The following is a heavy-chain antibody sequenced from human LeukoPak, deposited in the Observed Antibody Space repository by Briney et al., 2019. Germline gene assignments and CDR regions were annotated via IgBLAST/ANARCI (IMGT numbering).Heavy chain of an antibody. Sequence: PSETLSLTCTVSGGSISSGSYYWSWIRQPAGKGLEWIGRIYTSGSTNYNPSLKSRVTISVDTSKNQFSLKLSSVTAADTAVYYCARDPDYSTGYYYYMDVWGKGTTVTVSS. J-gene: IGHJ6*03. D-gene: IGHD4-11*01. CDR3: ARDPDYSTGYYYYMDV. V-gene: IGHV4-61*02. CDR2: IYTSGST. CDR1: GGSISSGSYY.